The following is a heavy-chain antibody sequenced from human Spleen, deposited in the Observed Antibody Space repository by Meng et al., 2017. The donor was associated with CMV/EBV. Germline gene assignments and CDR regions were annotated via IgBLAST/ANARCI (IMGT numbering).Heavy chain of an antibody. CDR2: ISSSSSYI. CDR3: ASREGGY. CDR1: GFTLSPFS. D-gene: IGHD3-10*01. J-gene: IGHJ4*01. V-gene: IGHV3-21*06. Sequence: GESLKISCVASGFTLSPFSMNWVRQAPGKGLEWVSSISSSSSYIHYADSVRGRFTVSRDNTKTSLYLQMNSLRVEDTAFYYCASREGGYWGQGTRVTVSS.